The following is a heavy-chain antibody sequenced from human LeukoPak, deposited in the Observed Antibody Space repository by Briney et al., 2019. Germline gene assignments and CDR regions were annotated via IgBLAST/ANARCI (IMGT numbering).Heavy chain of an antibody. Sequence: SETLSLTCTVSGGSISGYYWSWIRQPPGEGLEWIGCVYYSGYTNYNPSLKSRVTISVDTSNNQFSLKLTSVTAADTAVYYCARDVKSKIAVSVLHAVDIWGQGTMVTVSS. CDR1: GGSISGYY. J-gene: IGHJ3*02. CDR3: ARDVKSKIAVSVLHAVDI. D-gene: IGHD6-19*01. V-gene: IGHV4-59*01. CDR2: VYYSGYT.